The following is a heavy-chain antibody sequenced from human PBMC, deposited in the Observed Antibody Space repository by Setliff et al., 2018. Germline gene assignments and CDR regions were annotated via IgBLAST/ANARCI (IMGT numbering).Heavy chain of an antibody. J-gene: IGHJ3*02. CDR2: IYPGDSDT. V-gene: IGHV5-51*01. D-gene: IGHD6-19*01. Sequence: GESLKISCKGSGYSFTSYWIGWVRQMPGKGLEWMGIIYPGDSDTRYSPSFQGQVTISAVKSISTAYLQWSSLKASDTAMYYCARQAVAGSDAFDIWGQGTMVTVSS. CDR1: GYSFTSYW. CDR3: ARQAVAGSDAFDI.